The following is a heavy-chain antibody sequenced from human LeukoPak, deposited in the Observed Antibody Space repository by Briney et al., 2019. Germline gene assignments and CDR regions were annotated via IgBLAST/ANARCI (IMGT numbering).Heavy chain of an antibody. CDR1: GGTFSSYA. J-gene: IGHJ5*02. CDR3: ARSPMEWQQLNGWFDP. D-gene: IGHD6-13*01. CDR2: IIPIFGTA. V-gene: IGHV1-69*05. Sequence: GSSVKVSCKASGGTFSSYAISWVRQAPGQGLEWMGGIIPIFGTANYAQKFQGRVTITTDESTSTAYMELSSLRSEDTAVYYCARSPMEWQQLNGWFDPWGQGTLVTVSS.